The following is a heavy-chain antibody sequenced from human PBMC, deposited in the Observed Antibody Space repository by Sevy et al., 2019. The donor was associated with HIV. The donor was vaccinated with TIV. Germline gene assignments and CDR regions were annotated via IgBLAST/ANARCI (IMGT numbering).Heavy chain of an antibody. D-gene: IGHD3-10*01. CDR3: VKYRGLTQDFDY. V-gene: IGHV3-64D*06. CDR1: GFPFRSNI. Sequence: GGSLRLSCSASGFPFRSNIMGWVRQAPGKRLEYVSGITSNGLSTHYVPSVKDRFSISRDNSKNTMYLQMSSLRPEDTAVYYCVKYRGLTQDFDYWGQGTLVTVSS. J-gene: IGHJ4*02. CDR2: ITSNGLST.